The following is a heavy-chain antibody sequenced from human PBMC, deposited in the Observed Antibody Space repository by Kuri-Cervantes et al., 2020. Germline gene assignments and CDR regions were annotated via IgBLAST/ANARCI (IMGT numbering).Heavy chain of an antibody. CDR2: IIPIFGTA. CDR1: GGIFSSYA. Sequence: SVKVSCKASGGIFSSYAISWVRQAPGQGLEWMGGIIPIFGTANYAQKFQGRVTITADKSTSTAYMELSSLRSEDTAVYYCAVVLRYFDWVGPLIGHWGQGTLVTVSS. J-gene: IGHJ5*02. V-gene: IGHV1-69*06. D-gene: IGHD3-9*01. CDR3: AVVLRYFDWVGPLIGH.